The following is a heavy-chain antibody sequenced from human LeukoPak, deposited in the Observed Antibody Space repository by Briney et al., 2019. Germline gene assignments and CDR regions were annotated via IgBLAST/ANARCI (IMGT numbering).Heavy chain of an antibody. CDR2: ISAYNGDT. CDR1: RYTFTSYG. V-gene: IGHV1-18*01. CDR3: ARALWAAARRGSDD. Sequence: ASVTVSCKDSRYTFTSYGICRVRQAPGPGIEWMGWISAYNGDTNYAQKHHGRVTMTTDTSTSTAYMELWSLRSDGTAVYYCARALWAAARRGSDDWGQGTLVTVSS. J-gene: IGHJ4*02. D-gene: IGHD6-13*01.